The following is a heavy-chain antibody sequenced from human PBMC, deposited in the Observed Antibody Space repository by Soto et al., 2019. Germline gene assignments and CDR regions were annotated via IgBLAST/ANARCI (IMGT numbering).Heavy chain of an antibody. Sequence: GGSLRLSCAASGLTVSSSYMSWVRQAPGKGLQWVSVIYSAGSTYYANSVKGRFTISRDISTNMVYLQMSSLTDEDTAVYYCARAREPEYSSAICFDIRGQGALVTVSS. J-gene: IGHJ4*02. CDR1: GLTVSSSY. CDR3: ARAREPEYSSAICFDI. V-gene: IGHV3-53*01. CDR2: IYSAGST. D-gene: IGHD5-18*01.